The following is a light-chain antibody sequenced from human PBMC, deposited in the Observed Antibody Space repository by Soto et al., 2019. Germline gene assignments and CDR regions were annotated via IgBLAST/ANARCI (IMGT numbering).Light chain of an antibody. Sequence: EILMTQSPATLSVSPGERATLSCRASQSVGRTLAWYQQKPGQSPRLLVYGASTRANGTPARFTGSGSGTEFTLTISSLQSDDVAAHYCQQYNHWHPYTFGQGTKVDIK. CDR3: QQYNHWHPYT. V-gene: IGKV3-15*01. CDR1: QSVGRT. CDR2: GAS. J-gene: IGKJ2*01.